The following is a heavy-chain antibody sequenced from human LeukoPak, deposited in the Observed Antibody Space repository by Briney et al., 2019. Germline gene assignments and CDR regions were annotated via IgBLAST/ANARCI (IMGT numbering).Heavy chain of an antibody. CDR3: ATELRWKDH. V-gene: IGHV1-8*01. Sequence: ASVKVSCKASGYTFTNYDINWVRQATGQGLEWMGYMKPNSGNTGYAQKFQGRVTMTRDTSISTAYMELSSLASEDTAVYYCATELRWKDHWGQGTLVTVSS. CDR1: GYTFTNYD. J-gene: IGHJ4*02. D-gene: IGHD4-23*01. CDR2: MKPNSGNT.